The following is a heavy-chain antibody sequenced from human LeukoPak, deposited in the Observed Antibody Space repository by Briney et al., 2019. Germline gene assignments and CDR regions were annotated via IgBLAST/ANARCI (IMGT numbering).Heavy chain of an antibody. Sequence: PSETLSLTCAVYGGSFSGYYWSWIRQPPGKGLEWIGEINHSGSTNYNPSLKSRVTISVDTSKNQFSLKLSSVTAADTAVYYCARAGWELLSYFDYWGQGTLVTVSS. CDR3: ARAGWELLSYFDY. J-gene: IGHJ4*02. D-gene: IGHD1-26*01. CDR1: GGSFSGYY. V-gene: IGHV4-34*01. CDR2: INHSGST.